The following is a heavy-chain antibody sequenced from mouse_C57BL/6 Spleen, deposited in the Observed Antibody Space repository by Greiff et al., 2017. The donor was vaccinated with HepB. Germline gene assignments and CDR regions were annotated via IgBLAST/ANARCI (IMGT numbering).Heavy chain of an antibody. J-gene: IGHJ4*01. CDR2: INPSSGYT. D-gene: IGHD1-1*02. CDR1: GYTFTSYT. Sequence: VQLQQSGAELARPGASVKMSCKASGYTFTSYTMHWVKQRPGQGLEWIGYINPSSGYTKYNQKFKDKATLTADKSSSTAYMQLSSLTSEDSAVYYCARYYATTDYAMDYWGQGTSVTVSS. V-gene: IGHV1-4*01. CDR3: ARYYATTDYAMDY.